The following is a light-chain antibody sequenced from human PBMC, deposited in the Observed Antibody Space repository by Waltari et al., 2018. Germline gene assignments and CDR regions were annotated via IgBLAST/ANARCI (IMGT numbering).Light chain of an antibody. CDR2: GVS. CDR3: NSFTSRTTYV. J-gene: IGLJ1*01. CDR1: SSDIVASTY. V-gene: IGLV2-14*01. Sequence: QSALTQPASVSGSPGQSITISCTGTSSDIVASTYASWYQQHPGKAPKVMIYGVSNRPSGVSNRFSGSKSGNTASLTISGLQAEDEADYYCNSFTSRTTYVFGTGTKVTVL.